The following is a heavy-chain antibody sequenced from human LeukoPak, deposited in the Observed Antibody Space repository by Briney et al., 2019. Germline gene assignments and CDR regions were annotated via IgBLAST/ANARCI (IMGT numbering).Heavy chain of an antibody. CDR1: GFTFGAYA. V-gene: IGHV3-30*18. CDR3: AKDRGYSGSYCIDY. D-gene: IGHD1-26*01. Sequence: PGGSLRLSCAGSGFTFGAYAMQWVRQAPGKGLEWVAFISYEGSNKYYADSVKGRFTISRDNSKNTLYLQMSSLRAEDTALYYCAKDRGYSGSYCIDYWGQGTLVTVSS. J-gene: IGHJ4*02. CDR2: ISYEGSNK.